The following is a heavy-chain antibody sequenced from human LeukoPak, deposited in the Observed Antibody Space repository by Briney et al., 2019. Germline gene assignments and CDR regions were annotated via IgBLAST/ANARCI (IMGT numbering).Heavy chain of an antibody. CDR2: IKRDGSEK. J-gene: IGHJ4*02. CDR3: AKDGIAVTSTGPSLDY. Sequence: GGSLRLSCAASGFTFSRYWMNWVRQAQGQGLEWVANIKRDGSEKYYVDSVKGRFTISRDNAKNSLYLQMNSLRAEDTAFYYCAKDGIAVTSTGPSLDYWGQGTLVTVSS. CDR1: GFTFSRYW. D-gene: IGHD6-19*01. V-gene: IGHV3-7*01.